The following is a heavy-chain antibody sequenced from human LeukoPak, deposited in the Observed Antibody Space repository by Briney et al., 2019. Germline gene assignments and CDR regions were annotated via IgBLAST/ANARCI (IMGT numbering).Heavy chain of an antibody. CDR2: IVGGSGSSI. CDR3: ATESRGGSYLDN. CDR1: GFTVNTNY. Sequence: GGSLRLSCAASGFTVNTNYMSWVRQAPGKGLEWVSYIVGGSGSSIYYADSVRGRFTISRDNAKNSLYLAMNSLRDEDTAIYYCATESRGGSYLDNWGQGTLVTVSS. V-gene: IGHV3-48*02. D-gene: IGHD3-10*01. J-gene: IGHJ4*02.